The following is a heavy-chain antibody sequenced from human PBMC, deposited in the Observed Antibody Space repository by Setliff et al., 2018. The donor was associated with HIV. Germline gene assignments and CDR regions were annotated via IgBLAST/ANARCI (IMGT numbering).Heavy chain of an antibody. CDR1: NYTLINYG. D-gene: IGHD2-2*01. V-gene: IGHV1-18*01. CDR2: IGSYRCYT. J-gene: IGHJ5*02. CDR3: VRGHCNSDKCWYTWFDP. Sequence: GASVKVSCKASNYTLINYGVSWVRQAPGQGLEWMGWIGSYRCYTIYAQKFQDRLTMTTDTSTTTASMELRSLRSDDTAVYYCVRGHCNSDKCWYTWFDPWGQGTLVTVSS.